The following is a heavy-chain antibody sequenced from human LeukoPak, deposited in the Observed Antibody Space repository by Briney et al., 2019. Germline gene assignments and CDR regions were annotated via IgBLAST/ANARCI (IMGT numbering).Heavy chain of an antibody. CDR2: IKQDGSEK. CDR3: ARAFSVTTDYFDY. D-gene: IGHD4-11*01. V-gene: IGHV3-7*03. Sequence: PGRSLRLSCAASKFTFGNFWMSWLRQAPGKGLEWVASIKQDGSEKYYVDSVRGRFTISRDNAKNSLYLQMNSLRAEDTAVYYCARAFSVTTDYFDYWGQGTLVTVSS. CDR1: KFTFGNFW. J-gene: IGHJ4*02.